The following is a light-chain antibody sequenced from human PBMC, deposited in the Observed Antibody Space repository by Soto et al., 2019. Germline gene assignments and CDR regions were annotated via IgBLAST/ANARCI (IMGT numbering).Light chain of an antibody. J-gene: IGLJ1*01. CDR3: CSYARSATFYV. Sequence: QSVLTQPRSVSGSPGQSVTISCTGTSSDVGGYNYVSWYQQLPGKAPKLMIYEATKRPSGVSGRFSGSKSGNTASLTISGLQAEDEADYYCCSYARSATFYVFGTGTKVTVL. CDR1: SSDVGGYNY. CDR2: EAT. V-gene: IGLV2-11*01.